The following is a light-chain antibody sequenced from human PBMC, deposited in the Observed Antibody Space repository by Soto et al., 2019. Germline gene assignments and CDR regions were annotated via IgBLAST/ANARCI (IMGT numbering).Light chain of an antibody. V-gene: IGLV2-14*01. Sequence: QSALTQPASVSGSPGQSITISCTGTSSDVGGYNFVSWYQQYPGKAPKLIIYEVDSRPSGVSNRFSGSKSGNTASLTISGLRAEDEADYYCSSYTTSYFYVFGPGTKLTVL. CDR3: SSYTTSYFYV. CDR2: EVD. CDR1: SSDVGGYNF. J-gene: IGLJ1*01.